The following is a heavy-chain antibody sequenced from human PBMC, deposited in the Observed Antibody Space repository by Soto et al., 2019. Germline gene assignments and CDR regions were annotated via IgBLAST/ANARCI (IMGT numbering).Heavy chain of an antibody. CDR2: IGTAGDT. CDR1: GFTFSSYD. J-gene: IGHJ6*03. V-gene: IGHV3-13*01. CDR3: ARVSGSYYYCMDV. Sequence: GGSLSLSCAASGFTFSSYDRHWVRQATGKGLERVSAIGTAGDTDYPGSVKGRFTISRENAKNSLYLQMNSLRAGDTAVYYCARVSGSYYYCMDVGGKGTPVTVSS. D-gene: IGHD1-26*01.